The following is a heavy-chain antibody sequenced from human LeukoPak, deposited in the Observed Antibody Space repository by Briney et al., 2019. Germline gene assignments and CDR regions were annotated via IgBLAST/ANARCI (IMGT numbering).Heavy chain of an antibody. D-gene: IGHD6-25*01. V-gene: IGHV4-39*01. Sequence: SETLSLTCTVSGGSISTSSYSWGWIRQPPGKGLEWIGTIYYTGSTNYNPSLKSRVTISVDTSKNQFSLKLNSVTAADTAMYYCAKSGGYGLIDYLGQGTLVTVSS. CDR3: AKSGGYGLIDY. CDR2: IYYTGST. CDR1: GGSISTSSYS. J-gene: IGHJ4*02.